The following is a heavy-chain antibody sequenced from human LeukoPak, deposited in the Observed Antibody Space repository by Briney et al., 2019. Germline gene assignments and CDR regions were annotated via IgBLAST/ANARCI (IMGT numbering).Heavy chain of an antibody. CDR3: AIIGHYVDVLTGYGPGDDGSDI. V-gene: IGHV1-24*01. J-gene: IGHJ3*02. CDR1: GYTLTELS. Sequence: ASVKVSCKVSGYTLTELSMHWVRQAPGKGLEWMGGFDPEDGETIYAQKFQGRVTMTEDTSTDTAYMELSSLRSEDTALYYCAIIGHYVDVLTGYGPGDDGSDIWGQGTMVTVSS. CDR2: FDPEDGET. D-gene: IGHD3-9*01.